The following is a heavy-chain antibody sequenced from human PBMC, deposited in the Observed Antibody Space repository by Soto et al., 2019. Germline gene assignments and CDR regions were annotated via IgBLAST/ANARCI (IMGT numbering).Heavy chain of an antibody. CDR2: LSWNGDTT. CDR3: AKDRERWDMLAGNCFDP. D-gene: IGHD3-9*01. V-gene: IGHV3-9*01. J-gene: IGHJ5*02. CDR1: GFTFDDFA. Sequence: PAGSLRLSCVVTGFTFDDFAMPWVRQAPGKGLEWVSGLSWNGDTTVYADSVTGRFTISRDNAKNSLYLQMNSLRVEDTALYYCAKDRERWDMLAGNCFDPWGQGTLVTVSS.